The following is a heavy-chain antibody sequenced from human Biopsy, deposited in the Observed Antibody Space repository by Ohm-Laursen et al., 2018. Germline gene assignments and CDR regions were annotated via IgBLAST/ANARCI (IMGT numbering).Heavy chain of an antibody. CDR1: RDSISNYY. D-gene: IGHD3-16*01. CDR3: ARDSRGGHLNTTLITGKNLDS. J-gene: IGHJ4*02. V-gene: IGHV4-59*01. Sequence: SETLSLTGTVSRDSISNYYWTWIPQSPGKGLEWIGYIYYTGSTNYNPSVKSRVTISVDTSKNQFSLKLNSVTAADAAVYFCARDSRGGHLNTTLITGKNLDSWGQGILVTVSS. CDR2: IYYTGST.